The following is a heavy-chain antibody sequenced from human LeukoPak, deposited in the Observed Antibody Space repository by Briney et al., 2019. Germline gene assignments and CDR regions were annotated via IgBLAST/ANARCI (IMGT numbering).Heavy chain of an antibody. J-gene: IGHJ4*02. D-gene: IGHD1-26*01. V-gene: IGHV3-23*01. Sequence: GGSLRLSCAASGFTFSSQARSRVRRAPCKGLEWVSGLIENGATTYYANSVKGRFTISRDNSRNTMYLQMNSLRVEDTAVYYCVKDYQVGNSPAFGDYWGQGTLVTISS. CDR2: LIENGATT. CDR3: VKDYQVGNSPAFGDY. CDR1: GFTFSSQA.